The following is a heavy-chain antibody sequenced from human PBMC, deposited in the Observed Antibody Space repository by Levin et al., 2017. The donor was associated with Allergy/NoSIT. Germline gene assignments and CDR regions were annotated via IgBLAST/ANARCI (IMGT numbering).Heavy chain of an antibody. CDR1: GGSVSGYY. Sequence: PSETLSLTYTVSGGSVSGYYWSWIRQPPGKGLEWVGYIYYTGSTNYNSSLKSRVTISVDTSKNQLSLKLSSVTAADTAVYYCARGTPTIYGPNTFDIWGQGTMVTVSS. J-gene: IGHJ3*02. V-gene: IGHV4-59*02. CDR2: IYYTGST. CDR3: ARGTPTIYGPNTFDI. D-gene: IGHD3-3*01.